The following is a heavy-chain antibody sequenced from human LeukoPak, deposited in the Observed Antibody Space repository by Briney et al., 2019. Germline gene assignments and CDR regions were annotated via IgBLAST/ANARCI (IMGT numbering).Heavy chain of an antibody. CDR1: GGSITTYY. CDR2: IYYTGST. J-gene: IGHJ3*02. CDR3: ARQGIDAFDI. Sequence: KPSETLSLTCTVSGGSITTYYWSWIRQPPGKGLEWIAYIYYTGSTNYNPSLKSRVTISVDTSKNQISLRLSSVTAADTAVYYCARQGIDAFDIWGQGTLVTVSS. V-gene: IGHV4-59*08.